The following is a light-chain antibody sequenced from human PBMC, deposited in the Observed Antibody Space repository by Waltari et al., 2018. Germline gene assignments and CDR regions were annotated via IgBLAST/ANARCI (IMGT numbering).Light chain of an antibody. V-gene: IGLV3-21*02. CDR1: NIGVKS. CDR3: QVWDNSSDHVV. CDR2: DDR. Sequence: SYVLTQPPSVSVAPGQTARITCGGNNIGVKSVHWYQQKPGQAPVLVVYDDRDRPSGIPERFSGSNSGNTASLTISRVEAGDEADYYCQVWDNSSDHVVFGGGTKL. J-gene: IGLJ2*01.